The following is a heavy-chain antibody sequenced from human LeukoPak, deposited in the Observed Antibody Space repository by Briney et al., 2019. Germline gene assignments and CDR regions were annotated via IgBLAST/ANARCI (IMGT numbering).Heavy chain of an antibody. CDR2: IDPSDSYT. Sequence: GESLKISCKGSGCSFTCYWISWLRQMPGKGLEWMGKIDPSDSYTNYSPSFQGHVTISSDKSISTAYLQWSTLKASDTAMYYCARHEGGYAASDYWGQGTLVTVSS. CDR3: ARHEGGYAASDY. V-gene: IGHV5-10-1*01. D-gene: IGHD5-12*01. CDR1: GCSFTCYW. J-gene: IGHJ4*02.